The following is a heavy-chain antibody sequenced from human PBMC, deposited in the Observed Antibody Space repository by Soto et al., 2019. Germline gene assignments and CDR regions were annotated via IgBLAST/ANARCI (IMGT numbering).Heavy chain of an antibody. D-gene: IGHD3-10*02. CDR3: AGGVCSGTYYGHYRRFDS. J-gene: IGHJ5*01. CDR2: INTYNGNT. Sequence: QVQLVQSGAEVKKPGASVKVSCKASGYTFTNYGISWVRQAPGQGLEWLGWINTYNGNTNHAQKLQGRVTMTTDTTTSTDYMELRSLRSDDTAVSYCAGGVCSGTYYGHYRRFDSWGQGTLVTVSS. CDR1: GYTFTNYG. V-gene: IGHV1-18*01.